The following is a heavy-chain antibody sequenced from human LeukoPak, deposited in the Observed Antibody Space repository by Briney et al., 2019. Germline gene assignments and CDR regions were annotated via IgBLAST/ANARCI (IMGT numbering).Heavy chain of an antibody. J-gene: IGHJ3*02. D-gene: IGHD1-1*01. V-gene: IGHV3-30-3*01. CDR2: ISYDGSNK. Sequence: GGSLRLSCAVSGFTFSSYAMHWVRQAPGKGLEWVAVISYDGSNKYYADSVKGRFTISRDNSKSTLYLQMNSLRAEDTAVYYCARDNSWKNAFDIWGQGTMVTVSS. CDR1: GFTFSSYA. CDR3: ARDNSWKNAFDI.